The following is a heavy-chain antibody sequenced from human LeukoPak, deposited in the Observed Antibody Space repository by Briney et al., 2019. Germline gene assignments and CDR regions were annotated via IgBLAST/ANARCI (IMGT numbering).Heavy chain of an antibody. V-gene: IGHV3-48*01. CDR1: GFTFSSYS. CDR3: ARAVSGGDY. D-gene: IGHD3-16*01. J-gene: IGHJ4*02. CDR2: ISSSSSTI. Sequence: GGSLRLSCAASGFTFSSYSMNWVRQAPGKGLEWVSYISSSSSTIYYADSVKGRFTISRDNAKNSLYLQMNSLRAGDTAVYYCARAVSGGDYWGQGTLVTVSS.